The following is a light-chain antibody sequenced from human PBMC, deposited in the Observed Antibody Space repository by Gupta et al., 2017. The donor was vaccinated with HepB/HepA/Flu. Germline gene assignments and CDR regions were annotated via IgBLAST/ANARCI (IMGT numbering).Light chain of an antibody. CDR3: SSYTSSSTLV. Sequence: SALTQPASGSGSPGQSITFACTGTSSDVGGYNYVSWYQQHPGKAPKLMIYDVSNRPSGVANRLSGSKSGNTASLTIAGLQAEDEADYYCSSYTSSSTLVFGGGTKLTVL. V-gene: IGLV2-14*01. CDR1: SSDVGGYNY. J-gene: IGLJ3*02. CDR2: DVS.